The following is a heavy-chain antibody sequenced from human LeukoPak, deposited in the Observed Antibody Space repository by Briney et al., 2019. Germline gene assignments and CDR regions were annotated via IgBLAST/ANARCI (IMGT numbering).Heavy chain of an antibody. D-gene: IGHD1-26*01. V-gene: IGHV1-2*02. Sequence: ASVKVSCKASGYTFTGYYMHWVRQAPGQGLEWMGWINPNSGGTNYAQKFQGRVTMTRDTSISTAYMELSRLRSDDTAVYYCARAGSYSGSYSFDYWGQGTLVTVSS. CDR2: INPNSGGT. CDR1: GYTFTGYY. J-gene: IGHJ4*02. CDR3: ARAGSYSGSYSFDY.